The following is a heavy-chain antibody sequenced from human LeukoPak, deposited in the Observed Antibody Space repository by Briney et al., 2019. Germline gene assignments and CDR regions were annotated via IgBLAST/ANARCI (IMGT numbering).Heavy chain of an antibody. Sequence: KPSETLSLTCTVSGGSINSYYWSWIRQPPGKGLEWIGYIYYSGSTNYNPSLKSRVTISVDTSKNQFSLKLSSVTAADTAVYYCARAPGFGEWPPFDYWGQGTLVTVSS. V-gene: IGHV4-59*01. CDR3: ARAPGFGEWPPFDY. CDR2: IYYSGST. J-gene: IGHJ4*02. D-gene: IGHD3-10*01. CDR1: GGSINSYY.